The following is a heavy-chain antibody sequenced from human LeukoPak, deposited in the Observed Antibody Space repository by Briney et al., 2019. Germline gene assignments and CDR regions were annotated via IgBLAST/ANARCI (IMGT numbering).Heavy chain of an antibody. D-gene: IGHD5-18*01. J-gene: IGHJ4*02. CDR3: AREMGGYSYGRAFDY. Sequence: GGSLRLSCAASGFTFSSYWMSWVRQAPGKGLEWVANIKQDGSEKYYVDSVKGRFTISRDNAKNSLYLQMNSLRAADTAVYYCAREMGGYSYGRAFDYWGQGTLVTVSS. CDR1: GFTFSSYW. CDR2: IKQDGSEK. V-gene: IGHV3-7*03.